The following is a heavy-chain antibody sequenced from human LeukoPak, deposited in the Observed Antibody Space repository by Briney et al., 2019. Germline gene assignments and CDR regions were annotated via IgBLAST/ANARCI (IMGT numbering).Heavy chain of an antibody. CDR3: ASGHCGGDCYSSY. V-gene: IGHV3-33*01. CDR2: IWYDGSNK. J-gene: IGHJ4*02. D-gene: IGHD2-21*02. Sequence: GGSLRLSCAASGFTFSSYGMHWVRQAPGKGLEWVAVIWYDGSNKYYADSVKGRFTISRDNSKNTLYLQMNSLRAEDTAVYYCASGHCGGDCYSSYWGQGTLVTVSS. CDR1: GFTFSSYG.